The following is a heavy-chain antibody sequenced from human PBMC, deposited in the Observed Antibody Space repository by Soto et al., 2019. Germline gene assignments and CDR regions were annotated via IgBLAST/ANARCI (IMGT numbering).Heavy chain of an antibody. J-gene: IGHJ5*02. CDR2: ISAYNGNT. D-gene: IGHD6-13*01. V-gene: IGHV1-18*01. Sequence: ASVKVSCKASGYSFTNNVISWGRQAPEQGLEWMGWISAYNGNTNYVKKFQGRVTMTTDTSTSTASMELRSLRSDDTAVYYCARVSYSGNWLVHSVAAPNWFDPWGQGTLVTVSS. CDR3: ARVSYSGNWLVHSVAAPNWFDP. CDR1: GYSFTNNV.